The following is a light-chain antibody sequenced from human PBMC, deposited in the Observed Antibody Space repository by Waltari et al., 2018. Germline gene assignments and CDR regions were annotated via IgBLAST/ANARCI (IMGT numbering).Light chain of an antibody. CDR1: QAISSY. J-gene: IGKJ3*01. V-gene: IGKV1-17*01. CDR2: AAT. CDR3: LQHNSYPLT. Sequence: DIQMTQSPSSLSASVGDTVTITCLASQAISSYLNWFQEKPGKPPKLLIYAATTLQSGVPSRFSGSGSGTEFSLTISSLQPEDFAAYYCLQHNSYPLTFGPGTKLDIK.